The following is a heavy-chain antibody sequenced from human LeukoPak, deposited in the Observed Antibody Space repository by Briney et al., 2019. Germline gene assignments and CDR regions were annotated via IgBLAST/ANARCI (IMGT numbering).Heavy chain of an antibody. V-gene: IGHV3-21*01. Sequence: GGSLRLSCVGSGFSFDSYWMNWIRQAPGKGLEWVSSISSSGTYIYYADLVEGRFTISRDNAKNSLYLQMNSLRAEDTAVYFCARGVGNYRYYFDYWGQGTLVTVSS. CDR1: GFSFDSYW. CDR3: ARGVGNYRYYFDY. D-gene: IGHD3-22*01. J-gene: IGHJ4*02. CDR2: ISSSGTYI.